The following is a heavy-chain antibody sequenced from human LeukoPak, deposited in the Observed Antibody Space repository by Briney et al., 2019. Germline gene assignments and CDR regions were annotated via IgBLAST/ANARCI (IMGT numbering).Heavy chain of an antibody. D-gene: IGHD6-13*01. J-gene: IGHJ4*02. V-gene: IGHV5-51*01. CDR2: IYAGDPGT. CDR3: TRHIAAAGPDY. Sequence: GESLKISCKGSGYSFTTYWIGWVRQMPGKGLEWMAIIYAGDPGTRISPSFQGQVTISADKSISTAYLQWSSLKASDTAIYYCTRHIAAAGPDYWGQGTLVTVSS. CDR1: GYSFTTYW.